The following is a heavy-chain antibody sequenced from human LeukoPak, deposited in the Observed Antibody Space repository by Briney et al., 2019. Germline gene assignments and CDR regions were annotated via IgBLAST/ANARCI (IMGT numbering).Heavy chain of an antibody. J-gene: IGHJ4*02. Sequence: GGSLRLSCTASGLTFGVYSMTCARKAPEKGLEWVGFIRSKIYGGTPEYAASVKGRFTISRDDSKGIAYLQMNSLKTVDTAVYYCTRDQTPYYWGQGTLVTVSS. CDR3: TRDQTPYY. V-gene: IGHV3-49*04. CDR2: IRSKIYGGTP. CDR1: GLTFGVYS.